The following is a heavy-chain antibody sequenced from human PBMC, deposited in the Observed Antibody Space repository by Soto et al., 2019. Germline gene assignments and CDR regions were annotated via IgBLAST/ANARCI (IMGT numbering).Heavy chain of an antibody. D-gene: IGHD2-15*01. CDR1: GGSIDSSDW. Sequence: SETLSLTCAVSGGSIDSSDWWNWVRQPPGKGLEWIGEINHSGSTNYNPSLKSRVTISVDTSKNQFSLKLSSVTAADTAVYYCARGRRECSGGSCYSWEDYWGQGTLVTVSS. J-gene: IGHJ4*02. CDR2: INHSGST. V-gene: IGHV4-4*02. CDR3: ARGRRECSGGSCYSWEDY.